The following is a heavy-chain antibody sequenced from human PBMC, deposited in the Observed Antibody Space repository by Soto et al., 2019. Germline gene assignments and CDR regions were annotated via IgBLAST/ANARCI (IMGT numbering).Heavy chain of an antibody. D-gene: IGHD3-22*01. J-gene: IGHJ3*02. Sequence: ASVKVSCKASGGTFSTHAISWVRQAPGQGLEWMGGIIPIIGSITYAQNFQGRVTITADDTTSTAYMELSSLRSEDTAIYYCASLNNHFDSSGYYSETDGFDIWGQGTLVTVSS. CDR1: GGTFSTHA. CDR2: IIPIIGSI. V-gene: IGHV1-69*13. CDR3: ASLNNHFDSSGYYSETDGFDI.